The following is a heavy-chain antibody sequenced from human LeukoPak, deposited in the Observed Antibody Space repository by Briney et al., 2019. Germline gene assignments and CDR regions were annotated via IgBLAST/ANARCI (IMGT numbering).Heavy chain of an antibody. D-gene: IGHD3-22*01. V-gene: IGHV3-23*01. CDR2: ISHVGGT. CDR1: GFTFSDYA. Sequence: PGGSLRLSCAASGFTFSDYAMSWVRQAPEKGLEWVSTISHVGGTYYADSVRGRFTISRDDSKNTLYLQMNSLRAEDTAVYYCAKGYYDSSGYFDYWGQGTLVTVSS. J-gene: IGHJ4*02. CDR3: AKGYYDSSGYFDY.